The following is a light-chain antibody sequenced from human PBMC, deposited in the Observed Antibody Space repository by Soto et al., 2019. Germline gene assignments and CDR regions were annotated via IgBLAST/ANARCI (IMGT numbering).Light chain of an antibody. CDR1: QSVSTF. V-gene: IGKV3-11*01. CDR2: DAS. J-gene: IGKJ4*01. CDR3: QQRENWPLT. Sequence: EIVLTQSPGTLSLSPGDTAALCCRASQSVSTFLAWYQHKPGQAPRLVIYDASKRATGIPARFSGSGSGTDFTLTISSLEPEDFAVYYCQQRENWPLTFGGGTKVDIK.